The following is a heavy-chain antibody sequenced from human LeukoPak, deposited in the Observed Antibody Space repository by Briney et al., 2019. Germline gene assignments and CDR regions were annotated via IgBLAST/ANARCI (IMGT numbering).Heavy chain of an antibody. CDR3: AKDGHYYDSSGPYFDY. CDR2: ISYDGSNK. CDR1: GFTFSDAW. V-gene: IGHV3-30*18. J-gene: IGHJ4*02. D-gene: IGHD3-22*01. Sequence: GGSLRLSCAASGFTFSDAWMSWVRQAPGKGLEWVAVISYDGSNKYYADSVKGRFTISRDNSKNTLYLQMNSLRAEDTAVYYCAKDGHYYDSSGPYFDYWGQGTLVTVSS.